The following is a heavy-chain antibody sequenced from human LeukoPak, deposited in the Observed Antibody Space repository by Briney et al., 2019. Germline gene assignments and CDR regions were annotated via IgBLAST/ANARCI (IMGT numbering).Heavy chain of an antibody. CDR2: INPNSGGT. J-gene: IGHJ4*02. D-gene: IGHD2-15*01. CDR1: GYTFTGYY. CDR3: ARICSGGSCYRDY. Sequence: ASVKVSCNASGYTFTGYYMHWVRQAPGQGLEWMGRINPNSGGTNYAQKFQGRVTMTRDTSISTAYMELSRLRSDDTAVFYCARICSGGSCYRDYWGQGTLVTVSS. V-gene: IGHV1-2*06.